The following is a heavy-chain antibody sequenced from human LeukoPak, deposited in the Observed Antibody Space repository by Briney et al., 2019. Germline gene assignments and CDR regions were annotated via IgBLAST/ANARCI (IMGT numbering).Heavy chain of an antibody. J-gene: IGHJ4*02. CDR1: GFTFSSYA. CDR3: VKDVHPFRIESFDY. V-gene: IGHV3-23*01. CDR2: ISDGGGST. Sequence: GGSLRLSCAASGFTFSSYAMSWVRQAPGKGLEWVSAISDGGGSTYYADSVKGRFTISRDNSKNTLYLQMNSLRVEDTAVYYCVKDVHPFRIESFDYWGQGTLVTVSS. D-gene: IGHD1-1*01.